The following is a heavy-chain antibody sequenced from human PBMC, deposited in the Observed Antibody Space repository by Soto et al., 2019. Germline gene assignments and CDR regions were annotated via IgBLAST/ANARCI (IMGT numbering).Heavy chain of an antibody. CDR3: ARRGWARDVAVAGRPFDY. V-gene: IGHV4-39*01. D-gene: IGHD6-19*01. Sequence: SETLSLTCTVSGGSISSSSYYWGWIRQPPGKGLEWIGSIYYSGSTYYNPSLKSRVTISVDTSKNQFSLKLSSVTAADTAVYYCARRGWARDVAVAGRPFDYWGQGTLVTVSS. CDR1: GGSISSSSYY. CDR2: IYYSGST. J-gene: IGHJ4*02.